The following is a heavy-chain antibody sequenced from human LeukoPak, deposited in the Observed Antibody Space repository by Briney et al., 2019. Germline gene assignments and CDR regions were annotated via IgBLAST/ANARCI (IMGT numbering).Heavy chain of an antibody. CDR2: ISSSSSYI. D-gene: IGHD3-22*01. Sequence: GGSLRLSCAASGFTFSSYVFTWVRQAPGKGLEWVSSISSSSSYIYYADSVKGRFTISRDNAKNSLYLQMNSLRAEDTAVYYCARAYYYDSSGVPYYFDYWGQGTLVTVSS. V-gene: IGHV3-21*01. J-gene: IGHJ4*02. CDR1: GFTFSSYV. CDR3: ARAYYYDSSGVPYYFDY.